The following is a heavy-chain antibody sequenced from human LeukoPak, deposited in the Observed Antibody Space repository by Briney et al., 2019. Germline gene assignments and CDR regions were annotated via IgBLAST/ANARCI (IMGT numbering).Heavy chain of an antibody. D-gene: IGHD5-18*01. CDR3: ARLGYTYVYAGEKYYYYYMDV. V-gene: IGHV4-34*01. J-gene: IGHJ6*03. CDR2: INYCGSS. Sequence: SEALSVTRAVYGGYFSGYSWRWIRQSAGKGLEGIGDINYCGSSCLNPSLKSRVTIPVDRTKHQFSLQLGAVPAADRAEYFLARLGYTYVYAGEKYYYYYMDVWGRGTTVTVSS. CDR1: GGYFSGYS.